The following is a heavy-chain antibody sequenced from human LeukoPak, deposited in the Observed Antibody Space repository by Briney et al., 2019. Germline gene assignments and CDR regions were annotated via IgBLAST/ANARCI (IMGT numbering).Heavy chain of an antibody. Sequence: SETLSLTCTVSGGSISSGGYYWSWIRQHPGKGLEWIGYIYYSGSTYYNPSLKSRVTISVDTSKNQFSLKLSSVTAADTAAYYCARVERSHYSNYGPYYYYGMDVWGQGTTVTVSS. CDR1: GGSISSGGYY. D-gene: IGHD4-11*01. V-gene: IGHV4-31*03. J-gene: IGHJ6*02. CDR3: ARVERSHYSNYGPYYYYGMDV. CDR2: IYYSGST.